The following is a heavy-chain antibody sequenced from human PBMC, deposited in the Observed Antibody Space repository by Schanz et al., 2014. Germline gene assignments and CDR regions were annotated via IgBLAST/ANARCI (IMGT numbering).Heavy chain of an antibody. Sequence: EVQLVESGGGLIQPGGSLRLSCAASGFTFSTDAMSWVRQAPGKGLEWLSVISASGGDTYYADSVKGRFTISRDNTKNSLFLQLNSLRADDTAVYYCAKAADWPVTRFDPWGQGTLVTDSS. J-gene: IGHJ5*02. CDR1: GFTFSTDA. CDR3: AKAADWPVTRFDP. V-gene: IGHV3-23*04. D-gene: IGHD3-9*01. CDR2: ISASGGDT.